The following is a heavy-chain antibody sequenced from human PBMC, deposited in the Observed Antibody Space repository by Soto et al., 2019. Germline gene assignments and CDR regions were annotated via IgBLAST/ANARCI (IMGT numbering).Heavy chain of an antibody. CDR3: ARDFFTGAPGFVDY. CDR2: IKQDGSEK. D-gene: IGHD3-10*01. J-gene: IGHJ4*02. CDR1: GFTFSSYW. V-gene: IGHV3-7*01. Sequence: PGGALRLSCAASGFTFSSYWMSWVRQAPGKGLKWVANIKQDGSEKYYVDSVKGRFTISRDNAKNSLYLQMNSLRAEDTAVYYCARDFFTGAPGFVDYWGQGTLVTVSS.